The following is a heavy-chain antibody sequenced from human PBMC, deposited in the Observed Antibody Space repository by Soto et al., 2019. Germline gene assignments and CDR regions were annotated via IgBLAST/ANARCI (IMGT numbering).Heavy chain of an antibody. CDR1: GYTFTSYD. CDR2: MNPNSGNT. Sequence: ASVKVSCKASGYTFTSYDINWVRQATGQGLEWMGWMNPNSGNTGYAQKFQGRVTMTRNTSISTAYMELSSLRSEDTAVYYCAREDETNYGDYYYYYGMDVWGQGTTVTVSS. D-gene: IGHD4-17*01. V-gene: IGHV1-8*01. J-gene: IGHJ6*02. CDR3: AREDETNYGDYYYYYGMDV.